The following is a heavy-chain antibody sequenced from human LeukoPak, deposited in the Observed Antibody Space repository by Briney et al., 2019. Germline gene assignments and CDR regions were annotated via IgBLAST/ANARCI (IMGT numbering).Heavy chain of an antibody. Sequence: GGSLRLSCAASGFTFSSHGMNWVRQAPGKGLEWVSGIIPSGHTTYYADSVKGRFTVSRDNSKDTLYLQMNDLRPDDTAIYYCAKRNTMVRGGPCFDYWGQGLLVTVSS. CDR1: GFTFSSHG. CDR2: IIPSGHTT. V-gene: IGHV3-23*01. J-gene: IGHJ4*02. CDR3: AKRNTMVRGGPCFDY. D-gene: IGHD3-10*01.